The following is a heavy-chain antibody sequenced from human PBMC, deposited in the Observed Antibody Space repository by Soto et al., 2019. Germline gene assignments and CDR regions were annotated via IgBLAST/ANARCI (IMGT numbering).Heavy chain of an antibody. CDR3: ARDTDIVVVVAATEMAVGNWFDP. CDR1: GDSVSSNSAA. CDR2: TYYRSKWYN. J-gene: IGHJ5*02. V-gene: IGHV6-1*01. D-gene: IGHD2-15*01. Sequence: QSQTLSLTCAISGDSVSSNSAAWNWIRQSPSRGLEWLGRTYYRSKWYNDYAVSVKSRITINPDTSKNQFSLQLNSVTPEDTAVYYCARDTDIVVVVAATEMAVGNWFDPWGQGTLVTVSS.